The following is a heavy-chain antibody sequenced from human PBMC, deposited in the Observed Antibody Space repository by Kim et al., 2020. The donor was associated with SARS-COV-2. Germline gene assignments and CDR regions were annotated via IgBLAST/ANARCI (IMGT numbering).Heavy chain of an antibody. CDR2: ITKRSTTI. D-gene: IGHD3-16*01. CDR3: VRDRMGGAFDI. J-gene: IGHJ3*02. CDR1: GFTFSADD. V-gene: IGHV3-48*02. Sequence: GGSLRLSCATSGFTFSADDMNWVRRAPGKGLEWLSFITKRSTTINYANSVKVRFTISRDNAKNSLYLQMNSLRDEDTALYYCVRDRMGGAFDIWGQGTMVTVSS.